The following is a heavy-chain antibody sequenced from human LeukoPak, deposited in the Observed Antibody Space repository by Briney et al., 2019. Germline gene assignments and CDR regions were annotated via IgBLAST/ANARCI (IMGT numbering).Heavy chain of an antibody. V-gene: IGHV3-11*01. CDR3: ATSATGAYYYGMDV. J-gene: IGHJ6*02. CDR1: GFTFSDYY. D-gene: IGHD3-10*01. Sequence: GGSLRLSCAASGFTFSDYYMSWIRQAPGKGLGWVSYISSSGSTIYYADSVKGRFTISRDNAKNSLYLQMNSLRAEDTAVYYCATSATGAYYYGMDVWGQGTRSPSP. CDR2: ISSSGSTI.